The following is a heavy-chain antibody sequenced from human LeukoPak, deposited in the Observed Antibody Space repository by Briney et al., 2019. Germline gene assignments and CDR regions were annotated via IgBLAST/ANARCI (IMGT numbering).Heavy chain of an antibody. V-gene: IGHV4-4*07. CDR2: IYTSGST. CDR3: ARVSRCSGGSCYVDY. CDR1: GGSISSYY. J-gene: IGHJ4*02. Sequence: SETLSLTCTVSGGSISSYYWSWIRQPAGKGLGWIGRIYTSGSTNYNPSLKSRVTMSVDTSKNQFSLKLSSVTAADTAVYYCARVSRCSGGSCYVDYWGQGTLVTVSS. D-gene: IGHD2-15*01.